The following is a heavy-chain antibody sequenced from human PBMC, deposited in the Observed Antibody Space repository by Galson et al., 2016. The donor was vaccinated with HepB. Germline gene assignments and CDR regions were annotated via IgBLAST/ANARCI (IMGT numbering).Heavy chain of an antibody. D-gene: IGHD5-12*01. J-gene: IGHJ6*02. V-gene: IGHV4-59*01. CDR1: GSTISSYY. CDR2: IYYSGTT. CDR3: ARVIYSGYDSTNSYYYNYGMDV. Sequence: SETLSLTCTVSGSTISSYYWSWIRQSPGRGPEWIGYIYYSGTTDTNPSLTSRVTMSVDTSKNQFSLKLSSVTAADSAIYYCARVIYSGYDSTNSYYYNYGMDVWGQGTAVAVSS.